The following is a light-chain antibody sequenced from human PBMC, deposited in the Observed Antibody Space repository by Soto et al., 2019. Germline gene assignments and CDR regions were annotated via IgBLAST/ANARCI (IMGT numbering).Light chain of an antibody. CDR3: QQYNSYSRT. CDR1: QSISSW. J-gene: IGKJ1*01. Sequence: DIQLTQSPSILSVSVGDRVTITCRASQSISSWLAWYQQKPGKAPKLLIYRASNLESGVPSRFSGSGSGTEFTLTISSLQPDDFATYYCQQYNSYSRTFGQGTKVDIK. V-gene: IGKV1-5*03. CDR2: RAS.